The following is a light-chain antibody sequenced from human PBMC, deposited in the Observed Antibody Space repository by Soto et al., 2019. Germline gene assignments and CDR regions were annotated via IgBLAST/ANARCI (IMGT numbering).Light chain of an antibody. V-gene: IGKV1-5*03. CDR1: QSIDSG. CDR2: KAS. J-gene: IGKJ1*01. Sequence: DIQMTQSPSTLSASVGDRVTITCRASQSIDSGLAWYQQKPGKAPKLLIYKASSLESGVPSRFSGSGAGTEFTLTISSLQADYFAAYYCQQYNSYSWTFGQGTKVEI. CDR3: QQYNSYSWT.